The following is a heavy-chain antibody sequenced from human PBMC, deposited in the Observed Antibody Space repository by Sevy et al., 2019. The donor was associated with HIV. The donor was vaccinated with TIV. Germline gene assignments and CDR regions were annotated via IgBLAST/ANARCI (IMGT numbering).Heavy chain of an antibody. CDR1: GFTVSSNY. Sequence: GGSLRLSCAASGFTVSSNYMSWVRQAPGKGLEWVSVIYSGGSTYYADSGKGRFTTSRDNAKNTLYLQRNSLRAEDTAVYYCARATTLGIAAAGGGKLGMDVWGQGTTVTVSS. J-gene: IGHJ6*02. CDR2: IYSGGST. V-gene: IGHV3-53*01. CDR3: ARATTLGIAAAGGGKLGMDV. D-gene: IGHD6-13*01.